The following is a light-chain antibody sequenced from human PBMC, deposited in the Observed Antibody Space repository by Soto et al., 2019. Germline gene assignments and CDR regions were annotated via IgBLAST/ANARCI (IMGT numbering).Light chain of an antibody. CDR3: QRYNDWPFT. CDR1: ESLSTY. V-gene: IGKV3-15*01. J-gene: IGKJ2*01. CDR2: GAS. Sequence: EIVMTQSPATLSVSPGERVTLSCRASESLSTYLAWYQQKPGQAPRLLIYGASTKATGIPARFSGSGSATDFTLTISSLQSEDFAVHYCQRYNDWPFTFGQGTKVNIK.